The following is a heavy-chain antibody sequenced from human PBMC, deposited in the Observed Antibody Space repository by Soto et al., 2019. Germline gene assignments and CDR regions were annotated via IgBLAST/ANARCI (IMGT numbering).Heavy chain of an antibody. Sequence: SETLSLTCTVSGGSISSGGYYWSWIRQHPGKGLEWIGYIYYSGSTYYNPSLKSRVTISVDTSKNQFSLKMSSMTAADTAVYYCARVTGTWEGYFDYWGQGTLVTVSS. CDR3: ARVTGTWEGYFDY. CDR1: GGSISSGGYY. D-gene: IGHD1-26*01. J-gene: IGHJ4*02. CDR2: IYYSGST. V-gene: IGHV4-31*03.